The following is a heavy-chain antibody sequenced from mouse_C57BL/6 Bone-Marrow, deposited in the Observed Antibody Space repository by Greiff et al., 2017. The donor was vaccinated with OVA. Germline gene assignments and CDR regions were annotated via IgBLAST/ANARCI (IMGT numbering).Heavy chain of an antibody. V-gene: IGHV3-6*01. J-gene: IGHJ1*03. CDR3: ARYYGSSRYFGV. CDR1: GYSITSGYY. D-gene: IGHD1-1*01. Sequence: ESGPGLVKPSQSLSLTCSVTGYSITSGYYWNWIRQLPGNKLEWMGFISYAGSNNYNPSLKNRISFTRDTSKNQFFLKLNSVTTEDTATYYCARYYGSSRYFGVWGTGATVTVSS. CDR2: ISYAGSN.